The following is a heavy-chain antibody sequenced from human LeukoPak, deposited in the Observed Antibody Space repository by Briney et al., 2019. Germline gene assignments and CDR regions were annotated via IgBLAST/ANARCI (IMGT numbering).Heavy chain of an antibody. J-gene: IGHJ4*02. CDR1: AFSLNAYN. CDR2: ISYTGTYI. D-gene: IGHD6-19*01. CDR3: AKAPRVIAVARLGY. Sequence: TGGSLRLSCAASAFSLNAYNMNWVRQAPGKGLEWVSSISYTGTYIYYADSVKGRFTISRDNSKNTLYLQMNSLRAEDTAVYYCAKAPRVIAVARLGYWGQGTLVTVSS. V-gene: IGHV3-21*04.